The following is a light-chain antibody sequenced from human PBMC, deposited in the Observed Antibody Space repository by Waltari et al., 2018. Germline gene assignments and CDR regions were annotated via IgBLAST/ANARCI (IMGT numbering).Light chain of an antibody. CDR1: QSVRNY. Sequence: EIVLTQSPATLSLSTGDRATLSCRASQSVRNYLAWYRQKPRQAPRLLINCASDRAPGIRARFSVSGSGTDFTLNISSLEPDDFAVYYCQHRHNWPPTFTFGQGTKLEVK. CDR3: QHRHNWPPTFT. J-gene: IGKJ2*01. V-gene: IGKV3-11*01. CDR2: CAS.